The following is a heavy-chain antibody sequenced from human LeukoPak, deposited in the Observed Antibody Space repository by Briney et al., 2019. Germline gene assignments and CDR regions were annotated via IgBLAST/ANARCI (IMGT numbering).Heavy chain of an antibody. V-gene: IGHV3-30*18. J-gene: IGHJ4*02. CDR3: AKILGYCSGGSCLFDY. CDR2: ISYDGSNK. Sequence: PGRSLRLSCAASGFTSSSYGMHWVRQAPGKGLEWVAVISYDGSNKYYADSVKGRFTISRDNSKNTLYLQMNSLRAEDTAVYYCAKILGYCSGGSCLFDYWGQGTLVTVSS. D-gene: IGHD2-15*01. CDR1: GFTSSSYG.